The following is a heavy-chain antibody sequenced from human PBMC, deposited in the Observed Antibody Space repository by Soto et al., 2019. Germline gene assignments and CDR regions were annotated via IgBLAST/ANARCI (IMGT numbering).Heavy chain of an antibody. CDR1: GYTFTSYG. D-gene: IGHD2-8*01. CDR2: ISPNSGGT. CDR3: ARGRDNCTNGVCYYYYGMDV. J-gene: IGHJ6*02. Sequence: ASVKVSCKASGYTFTSYGISWVRQAPGQGLEWMGWISPNSGGTNYAQKFQGWVTMTRDTSISTAYMELSRLRSDDTAVYYCARGRDNCTNGVCYYYYGMDVWGQGTTVTVSS. V-gene: IGHV1-2*04.